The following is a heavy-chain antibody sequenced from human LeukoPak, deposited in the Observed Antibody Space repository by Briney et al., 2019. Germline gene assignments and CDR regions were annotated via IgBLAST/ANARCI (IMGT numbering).Heavy chain of an antibody. CDR1: GGSISSYH. CDR2: IYYSGST. J-gene: IGHJ4*02. V-gene: IGHV4-59*01. D-gene: IGHD6-13*01. CDR3: ARGGSSSSWYRC. Sequence: SETLSLTCTVSGGSISSYHWSWIRQPPGKGLEWIGYIYYSGSTNYNPSLKSRVTISVDTSKNQFSLKLSSVTAADTAVYYCARGGSSSSWYRCWGQGTLVTVSS.